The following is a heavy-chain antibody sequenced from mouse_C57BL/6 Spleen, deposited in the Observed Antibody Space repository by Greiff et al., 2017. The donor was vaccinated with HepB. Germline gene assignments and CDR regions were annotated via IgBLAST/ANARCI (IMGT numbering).Heavy chain of an antibody. D-gene: IGHD1-1*01. Sequence: QVQLQQPGAELVRPGSSVKLSCKASGYTFTSYWMDWVKQRPGQGLEWIGNIYPSDSETHYNQKFKDKATLTVDKSSSTAYMQLSSLTSEDSAVYYCARDYGSNYFDYWGQGTTLTVSS. CDR2: IYPSDSET. CDR1: GYTFTSYW. J-gene: IGHJ2*01. V-gene: IGHV1-61*01. CDR3: ARDYGSNYFDY.